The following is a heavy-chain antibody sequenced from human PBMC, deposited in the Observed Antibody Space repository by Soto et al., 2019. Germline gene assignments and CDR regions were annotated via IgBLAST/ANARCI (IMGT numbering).Heavy chain of an antibody. V-gene: IGHV3-21*01. CDR1: GFTFSSYS. Sequence: EVQLVESGGGLVKPGGSLRLSCAASGFTFSSYSMNWVCQAPGKGLEWVSSISSSSSYIYYADSVKGRFTISRDNAKNSLYLQMNSLRAEDTAVYYCASTGRLGGYYYGMDVWGQGTTVTVSS. CDR2: ISSSSSYI. CDR3: ASTGRLGGYYYGMDV. D-gene: IGHD3-10*01. J-gene: IGHJ6*02.